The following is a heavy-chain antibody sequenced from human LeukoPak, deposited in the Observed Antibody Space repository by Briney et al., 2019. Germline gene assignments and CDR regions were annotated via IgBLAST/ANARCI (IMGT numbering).Heavy chain of an antibody. V-gene: IGHV3-53*01. CDR2: IYSDGNT. Sequence: GGSLRLSCAASGFTVSSHYMTWVRQAPGKGLEYVSIIYSDGNTHYADSVKGRFTLSRDNSKNTLYLQMNSLRAEDTAVYYCARDPYYAESGDPWGQGTLVTVSS. CDR1: GFTVSSHY. D-gene: IGHD3-3*01. J-gene: IGHJ5*02. CDR3: ARDPYYAESGDP.